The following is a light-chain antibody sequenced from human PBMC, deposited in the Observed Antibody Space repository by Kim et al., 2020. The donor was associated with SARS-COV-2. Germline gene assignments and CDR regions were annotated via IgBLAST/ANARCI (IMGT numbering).Light chain of an antibody. V-gene: IGKV3-20*01. J-gene: IGKJ2*01. CDR1: QSVSSSY. CDR2: GAS. Sequence: STGERATRSCRASQSVSSSYLAWYQQKPGEAPRLLIYGASNRATGIPDRFSGSGSGTDFTLTISRLEPEDFAMYYCQQYGSSPLYTFGQGTKLEI. CDR3: QQYGSSPLYT.